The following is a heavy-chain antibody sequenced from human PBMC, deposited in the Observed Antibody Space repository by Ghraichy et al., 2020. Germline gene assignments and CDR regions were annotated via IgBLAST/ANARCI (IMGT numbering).Heavy chain of an antibody. D-gene: IGHD1-26*01. Sequence: SETLSLTCAVYGGSFSGYYWSWIRQPPGMGLEWIGEINHSGSTNYNPSLKSRVTISVDTSKNQFSLKLSSVTAADTAVYYCARERRGIVGATELDYWGQGTLVTVSS. J-gene: IGHJ4*02. CDR1: GGSFSGYY. CDR2: INHSGST. CDR3: ARERRGIVGATELDY. V-gene: IGHV4-34*01.